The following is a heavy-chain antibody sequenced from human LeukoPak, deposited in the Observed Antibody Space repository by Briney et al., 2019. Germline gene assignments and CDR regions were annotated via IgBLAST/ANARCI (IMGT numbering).Heavy chain of an antibody. CDR2: IYPDDFDP. V-gene: IGHV5-51*01. J-gene: IGHJ2*01. CDR3: ARLSGGGNGYLDL. D-gene: IGHD4-23*01. CDR1: PYSFTIYW. Sequence: GEALHIASNGSPYSFTIYWIAWVRQISLKVLDWMGIIYPDDFDPRYSPSFQGQVTISADKSISTEYLPWSTLKASDSAVYFCARLSGGGNGYLDLWGRGTLVTVSS.